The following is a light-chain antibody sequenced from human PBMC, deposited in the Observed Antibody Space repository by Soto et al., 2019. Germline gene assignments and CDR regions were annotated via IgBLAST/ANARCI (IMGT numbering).Light chain of an antibody. J-gene: IGLJ2*01. V-gene: IGLV1-40*01. CDR2: GNI. Sequence: QLVLTQPPSVSGAPGRRVTISCAGTNSNIGAGYDVHWYQQVPGTAPKLLIYGNINRPSGVPDRFSGSKSATSASLAITGLQAEDEADYYCQSYDTSLSGLLFGGGTKLTVL. CDR1: NSNIGAGYD. CDR3: QSYDTSLSGLL.